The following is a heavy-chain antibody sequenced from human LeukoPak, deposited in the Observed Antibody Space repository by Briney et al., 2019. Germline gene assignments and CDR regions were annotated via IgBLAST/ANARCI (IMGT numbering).Heavy chain of an antibody. D-gene: IGHD3-3*01. V-gene: IGHV1-2*02. CDR1: GYTFTGYY. CDR3: ARDYTIFGVVPEYYFDY. Sequence: ASVKVSCKASGYTFTGYYMHWVRQAPGQGLEWMGWINPNSGGTNYAQKFQGRVTMTRETSISTAYMELSRLRSDDTAVYYCARDYTIFGVVPEYYFDYWDQGTLVTVSS. J-gene: IGHJ4*02. CDR2: INPNSGGT.